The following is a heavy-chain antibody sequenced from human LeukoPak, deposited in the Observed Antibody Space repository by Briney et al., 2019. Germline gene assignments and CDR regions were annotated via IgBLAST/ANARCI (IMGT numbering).Heavy chain of an antibody. CDR1: GYTFTNYG. Sequence: ASVTVSCKSSGYTFTNYGLNWVRQAPGQGLEWMGWITTHNGNTYYAQKLQGRVTMTTDTYTTTTYMELRSMKSDDTAIYYCAWAVYCSSTRCYISYMDACGKGATCTLSS. CDR2: ITTHNGNT. V-gene: IGHV1-18*01. CDR3: AWAVYCSSTRCYISYMDA. D-gene: IGHD2-2*02. J-gene: IGHJ6*03.